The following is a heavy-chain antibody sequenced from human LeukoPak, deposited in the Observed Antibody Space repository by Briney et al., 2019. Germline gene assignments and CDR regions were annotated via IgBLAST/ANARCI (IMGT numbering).Heavy chain of an antibody. CDR1: GGSFSGYY. CDR3: ARGLGYCSGGSCYYFDY. J-gene: IGHJ4*02. D-gene: IGHD2-15*01. V-gene: IGHV4-34*01. Sequence: SETLSLTCAGYGGSFSGYYWSWIRQPPGKGLEGIGEINHGGSTNYNPSLNSRVTISVDTSKNQFSLKLSSVTAADTAVYYCARGLGYCSGGSCYYFDYWGQGTLVTVSS. CDR2: INHGGST.